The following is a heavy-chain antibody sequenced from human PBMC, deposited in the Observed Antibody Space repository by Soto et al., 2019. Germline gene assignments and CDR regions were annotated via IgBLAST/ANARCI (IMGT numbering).Heavy chain of an antibody. CDR3: ARSKGGELLSDRYFDY. D-gene: IGHD3-10*01. CDR2: INPSGGST. Sequence: ASVKVSCKASGGTFSSYAISWVRQAPGQGLEWMGIINPSGGSTSYAQKFQGRVTMTRDTSTSTVYMELSSLRSEDTAVYYCARSKGGELLSDRYFDYWGQGTLVTVSS. J-gene: IGHJ4*02. V-gene: IGHV1-46*01. CDR1: GGTFSSYA.